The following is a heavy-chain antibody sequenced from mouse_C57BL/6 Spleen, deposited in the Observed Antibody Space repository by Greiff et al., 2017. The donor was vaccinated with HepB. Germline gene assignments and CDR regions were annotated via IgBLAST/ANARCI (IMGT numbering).Heavy chain of an antibody. V-gene: IGHV1-63*01. Sequence: VQLQQSGAELVRPGTSVKMSCKASGYTFTNYWIGWAKQRPGHGLEWIGDIYPGGGYTNYNEKFKGKATLTADKSSSTAYMQFSSLTSEDSAIYYCARGGGYGSSWWYFDVWGTGTTVTVSS. CDR3: ARGGGYGSSWWYFDV. CDR1: GYTFTNYW. J-gene: IGHJ1*03. CDR2: IYPGGGYT. D-gene: IGHD1-1*01.